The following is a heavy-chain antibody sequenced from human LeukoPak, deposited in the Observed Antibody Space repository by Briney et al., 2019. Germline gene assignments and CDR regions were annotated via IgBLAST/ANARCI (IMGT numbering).Heavy chain of an antibody. D-gene: IGHD4-11*01. CDR3: ARDGSNWSNDYYHGVDV. CDR1: GDSVTTYY. V-gene: IGHV4-59*02. CDR2: VYYSGSA. J-gene: IGHJ6*02. Sequence: SETLSLTCTVSGDSVTTYYWSWIRQPPGKGLEWLGYVYYSGSATYNPSLKSRVTISVDTSKNQFSLRLSSVTAADTAVYYCARDGSNWSNDYYHGVDVWGQGTTVTVSS.